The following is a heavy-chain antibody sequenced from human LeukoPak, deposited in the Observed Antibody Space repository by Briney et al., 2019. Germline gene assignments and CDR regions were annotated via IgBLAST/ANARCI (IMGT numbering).Heavy chain of an antibody. Sequence: SETLSLTCAVYGGSFSGYYWSWIRQPPGKGLEWIGYIYYSGSTYYNPSLKSRVTISVDTSKNQFSLKLSSVTAADTAVYYCARDVGSSSWPDAFDIWGQGTMVTVSS. J-gene: IGHJ3*02. CDR2: IYYSGST. D-gene: IGHD6-13*01. CDR3: ARDVGSSSWPDAFDI. CDR1: GGSFSGYY. V-gene: IGHV4-34*01.